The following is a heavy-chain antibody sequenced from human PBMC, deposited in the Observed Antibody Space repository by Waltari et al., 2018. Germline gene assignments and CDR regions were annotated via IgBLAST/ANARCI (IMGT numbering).Heavy chain of an antibody. Sequence: QVQLQESGPGLVKPSETLSLTCPVSGGPISSYYWDWIRQPAGKGLEWIGRIYTSGSTNYNPSLKSRVTMSVDTSKNQFSLKLSSVTTADTAVYYCARATVGASREYYFDYWGQGTLVTVSS. CDR2: IYTSGST. CDR1: GGPISSYY. V-gene: IGHV4-4*07. CDR3: ARATVGASREYYFDY. D-gene: IGHD1-26*01. J-gene: IGHJ4*02.